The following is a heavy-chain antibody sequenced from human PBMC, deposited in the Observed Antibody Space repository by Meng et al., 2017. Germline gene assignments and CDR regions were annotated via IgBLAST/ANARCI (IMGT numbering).Heavy chain of an antibody. Sequence: QVYLQPWGAGWLRPPGTLSPTWAVYGGSFSGYYWSWIRQPPGKGLEWIGEINRSGSTNYNPSLKSRVTISVDTSKNQFSLKLNSVTAADTAVYYCAREIAVAAHYYWYFDLWGRGTLVTVSS. CDR1: GGSFSGYY. CDR2: INRSGST. D-gene: IGHD6-19*01. V-gene: IGHV4-34*02. CDR3: AREIAVAAHYYWYFDL. J-gene: IGHJ2*01.